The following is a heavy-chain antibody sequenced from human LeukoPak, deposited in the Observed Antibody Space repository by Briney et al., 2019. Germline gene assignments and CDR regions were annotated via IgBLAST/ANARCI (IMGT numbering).Heavy chain of an antibody. J-gene: IGHJ5*02. V-gene: IGHV4-38-2*01. D-gene: IGHD3-3*01. CDR2: IYHSGST. CDR1: GYSISSGYY. Sequence: PSETLSLTCAVSGYSISSGYYWGWIRQPPGKGLEWIGSIYHSGSTYYNPSLKSRVTISVDTSKNQFSLKLRSVTAADTAVYYCASIDFWSGYPNWFDPWGQGTLVTVSS. CDR3: ASIDFWSGYPNWFDP.